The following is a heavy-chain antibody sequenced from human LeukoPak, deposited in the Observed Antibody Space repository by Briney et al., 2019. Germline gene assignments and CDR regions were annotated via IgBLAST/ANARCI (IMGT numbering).Heavy chain of an antibody. Sequence: GGSLRLSCAASGFTFSSYGMHWVRQAPGKGLEWVAVISYDGSNKYYADSVKGRFTISRDNSKNTLYLQMNSLRAEDTAVYYCAKDKSGGYDYWGQGTLVTASS. D-gene: IGHD3-10*01. CDR2: ISYDGSNK. V-gene: IGHV3-30*18. J-gene: IGHJ4*02. CDR3: AKDKSGGYDY. CDR1: GFTFSSYG.